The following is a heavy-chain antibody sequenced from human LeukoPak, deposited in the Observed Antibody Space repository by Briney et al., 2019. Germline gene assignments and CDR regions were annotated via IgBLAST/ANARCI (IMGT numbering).Heavy chain of an antibody. J-gene: IGHJ4*02. CDR3: ARNFGF. V-gene: IGHV3-23*01. CDR1: GFTFNSYA. D-gene: IGHD3-10*01. Sequence: GGSLRLSCAASGFTFNSYAMSWVRQAPGKGLEWVSAISASGGSTYYYADSVKGRFTISRDNPKNTLFLHFNSLRTEDTAVYYCARNFGFWGQGTLVTVSS. CDR2: ISASGGST.